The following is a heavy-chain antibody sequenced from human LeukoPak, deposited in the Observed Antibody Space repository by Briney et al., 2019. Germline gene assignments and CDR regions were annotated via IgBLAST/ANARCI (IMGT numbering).Heavy chain of an antibody. J-gene: IGHJ4*02. Sequence: GGSLRHSCAASGFTFSSYAMHWVRQAPGKGLEWVAVISYDGSNKYYADSVKGRFTISRDNSKNTLFLQMNSLRAEDTAVYYCAKDGGLWVSAHWGDSWGRGTLVTVSS. CDR3: AKDGGLWVSAHWGDS. CDR2: ISYDGSNK. CDR1: GFTFSSYA. D-gene: IGHD7-27*01. V-gene: IGHV3-30-3*01.